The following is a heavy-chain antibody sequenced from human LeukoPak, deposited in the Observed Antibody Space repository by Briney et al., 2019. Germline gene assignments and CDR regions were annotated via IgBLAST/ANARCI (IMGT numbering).Heavy chain of an antibody. V-gene: IGHV5-51*01. J-gene: IGHJ4*02. CDR3: ARLLHGNSLDY. Sequence: GESLKVSCQASGDTFTSVYIAWVRQMPGKGLEWMGSISPGDSDTRYSPSFRGQVTISVDNSISTAYLQWTTLKTSDTAMYYCARLLHGNSLDYWGQGTLVTVSS. CDR2: ISPGDSDT. CDR1: GDTFTSVY. D-gene: IGHD2/OR15-2a*01.